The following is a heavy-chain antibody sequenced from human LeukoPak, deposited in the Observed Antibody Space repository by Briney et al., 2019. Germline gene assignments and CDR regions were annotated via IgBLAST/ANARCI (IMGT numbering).Heavy chain of an antibody. J-gene: IGHJ4*02. CDR1: GFTFSSYS. CDR2: ISSSSYI. V-gene: IGHV3-21*01. CDR3: ASASIAARTFDY. D-gene: IGHD6-6*01. Sequence: GGSLRLSCAASGFTFSSYSMNWVRQAPGKGLEWVSSISSSSYIYYADSVKGRFTISRDNAKNSLYLQMNSLRAEDTAVYYCASASIAARTFDYWGQGTLVTVSS.